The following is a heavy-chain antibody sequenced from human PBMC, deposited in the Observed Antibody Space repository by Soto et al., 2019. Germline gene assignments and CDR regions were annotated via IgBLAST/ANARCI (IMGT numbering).Heavy chain of an antibody. CDR1: GLIFSSYT. J-gene: IGHJ4*02. Sequence: GGSLRLSCVTSGLIFSSYTMSWVRQAPGKGLEWVSSISSSSDYIYYADSVKGRFTISRDNAKNSLYLQMNSLRAEDTAVYYCARDKALGRYDYWGQGTLVTVSA. CDR3: ARDKALGRYDY. V-gene: IGHV3-21*01. CDR2: ISSSSDYI.